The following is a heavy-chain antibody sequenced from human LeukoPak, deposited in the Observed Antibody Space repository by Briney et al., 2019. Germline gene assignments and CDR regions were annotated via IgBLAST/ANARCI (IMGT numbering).Heavy chain of an antibody. CDR3: ARETPRDYFGY. CDR2: IYYSGST. J-gene: IGHJ4*02. CDR1: GGSVSSYY. Sequence: KPSETLSLTCTVSGGSVSSYYWSWIRQPPGKGLEWIGYIYYSGSTNYNPSLKSRVTISVDTSKNQFSLKLSSVTAADTAVYYCARETPRDYFGYWGQGTLVTVSS. V-gene: IGHV4-59*02.